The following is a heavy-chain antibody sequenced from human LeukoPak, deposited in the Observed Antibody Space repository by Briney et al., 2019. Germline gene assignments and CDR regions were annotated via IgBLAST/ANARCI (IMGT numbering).Heavy chain of an antibody. J-gene: IGHJ4*02. V-gene: IGHV3-64D*09. CDR3: VKDSDNLYYFDY. Sequence: GGSLRLSCSPSGFTFSSYAMHWVRQAPGKGLEYVSGISSNGDSTYYADSVKGRFTISRDNSKNTLYLQMSSLRAEDTAVYHCVKDSDNLYYFDYWGQGTLVTVSS. CDR2: ISSNGDST. D-gene: IGHD1-1*01. CDR1: GFTFSSYA.